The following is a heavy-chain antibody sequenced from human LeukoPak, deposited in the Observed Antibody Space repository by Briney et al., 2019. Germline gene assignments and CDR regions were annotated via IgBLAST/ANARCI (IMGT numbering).Heavy chain of an antibody. CDR3: ARPGATLGWFDP. CDR1: GFTFSSYE. V-gene: IGHV3-48*03. D-gene: IGHD1-26*01. J-gene: IGHJ5*02. Sequence: GGSLRLSCAASGFTFSSYEMNWVRQAPGKGLEWVSYISSSGSTIYYADSVKGRFTISRDNAKNSLYLQMNSLRAEDTAVYYCARPGATLGWFDPWGQGTLVTVSS. CDR2: ISSSGSTI.